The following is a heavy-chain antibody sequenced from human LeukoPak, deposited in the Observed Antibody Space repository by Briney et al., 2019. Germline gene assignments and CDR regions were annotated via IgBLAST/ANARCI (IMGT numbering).Heavy chain of an antibody. CDR2: IDSSGRT. CDR3: ARGHNWGSTFDY. J-gene: IGHJ4*02. D-gene: IGHD7-27*01. CDR1: GGSISSSSYF. Sequence: SETLSLTCTVSGGSISSSSYFWGWIRQPPGKGLEWIGSIDSSGRTYYNPALKSRVTISVDTSKNQFSLKLSSVTAADTAVYYCARGHNWGSTFDYWGQGTLVTVSS. V-gene: IGHV4-39*07.